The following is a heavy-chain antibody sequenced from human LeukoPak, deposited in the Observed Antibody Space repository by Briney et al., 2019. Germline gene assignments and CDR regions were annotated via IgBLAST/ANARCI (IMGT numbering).Heavy chain of an antibody. Sequence: GGSLRLSCAASGFSFSNYGMHWVRQALGKGLAWVAVIWHDGSTEFYADSVKGRFSISRDDSKNTMYLQMNSLRVEDTALYYCAKDDRGGWSGYFDFWGQGTLVTVSS. CDR3: AKDDRGGWSGYFDF. CDR2: IWHDGSTE. V-gene: IGHV3-33*06. CDR1: GFSFSNYG. D-gene: IGHD6-19*01. J-gene: IGHJ4*02.